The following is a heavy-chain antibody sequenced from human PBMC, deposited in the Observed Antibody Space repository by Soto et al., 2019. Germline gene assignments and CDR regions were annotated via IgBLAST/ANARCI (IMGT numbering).Heavy chain of an antibody. Sequence: GGSLRLSCAACGFTFSSYSMNWVRQAPGKGLEWVSSISSSSSYIYYADSVKGRFTISRDNAKNSLYLQMNSLRAEDTAVYYCARDPVATSFDYWGQGTLVTVSS. V-gene: IGHV3-21*01. D-gene: IGHD1-26*01. CDR1: GFTFSSYS. J-gene: IGHJ4*02. CDR2: ISSSSSYI. CDR3: ARDPVATSFDY.